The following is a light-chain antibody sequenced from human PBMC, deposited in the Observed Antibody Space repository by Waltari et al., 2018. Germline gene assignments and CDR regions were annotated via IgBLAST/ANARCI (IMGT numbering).Light chain of an antibody. CDR3: QQRSNWPIT. J-gene: IGKJ5*01. Sequence: EIVLTQSPATLSLSPGERATLSCRASQSISSSLAWYQQKSGQAPRLLMYDASRRPSGIPARFSGSGSGTDFTLTISSLEPEDFAVYYCQQRSNWPITFGQGTRLEIK. CDR1: QSISSS. V-gene: IGKV3-11*01. CDR2: DAS.